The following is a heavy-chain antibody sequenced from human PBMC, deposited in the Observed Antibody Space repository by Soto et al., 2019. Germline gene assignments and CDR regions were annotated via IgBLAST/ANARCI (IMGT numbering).Heavy chain of an antibody. CDR1: GYTFSSSA. Sequence: QVQLVQSGAEVKKPGASVKLSCKASGYTFSSSAMHWVRQAPGQRLEWMGWINVGNDTTEYSWRLQGRVPITKDTSASTADMELSGLTSEDTAVYYCAKCNCGWTLDFWGPGTLVTVSS. D-gene: IGHD6-19*01. CDR3: AKCNCGWTLDF. CDR2: INVGNDTT. V-gene: IGHV1-3*01. J-gene: IGHJ4*02.